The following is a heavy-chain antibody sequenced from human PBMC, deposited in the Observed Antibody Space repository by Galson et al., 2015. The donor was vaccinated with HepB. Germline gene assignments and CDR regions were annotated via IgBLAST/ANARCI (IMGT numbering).Heavy chain of an antibody. D-gene: IGHD3-22*01. CDR3: ARGDGYYYDSSGYISGNNWFDS. CDR1: EFTFKNYA. V-gene: IGHV3-48*04. CDR2: ISSRSSTT. J-gene: IGHJ5*01. Sequence: GSLRLSCAASEFTFKNYAMHWIRQAPGKGLEWLSFISSRSSTTYYADSIKGRFTISRDNAKDFLYLQVNSLRVEDTAVYYCARGDGYYYDSSGYISGNNWFDSWGQGTLVTVSS.